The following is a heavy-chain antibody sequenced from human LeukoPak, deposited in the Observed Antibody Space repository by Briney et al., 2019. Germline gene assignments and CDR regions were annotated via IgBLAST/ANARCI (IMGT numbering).Heavy chain of an antibody. Sequence: GGSLRLSCAASGFTFSSYAMSWVRQAPGKGLEWVSAINGSGGSTYYADSVKGRFTISRDNAKNSLYLQMNSLRAEDTAVYYCAKDSKEQWLHYFDYWGQGTLVTVSS. J-gene: IGHJ4*02. CDR3: AKDSKEQWLHYFDY. CDR1: GFTFSSYA. CDR2: INGSGGST. V-gene: IGHV3-23*01. D-gene: IGHD6-19*01.